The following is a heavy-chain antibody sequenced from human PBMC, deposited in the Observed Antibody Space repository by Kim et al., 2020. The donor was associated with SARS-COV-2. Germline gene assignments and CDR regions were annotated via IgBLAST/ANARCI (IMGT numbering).Heavy chain of an antibody. CDR3: ARFGDSSSWFGPYYYYYGMGV. CDR1: GFTFSSYW. D-gene: IGHD6-13*01. J-gene: IGHJ6*02. V-gene: IGHV3-7*01. CDR2: IKQDGSEK. Sequence: GGSLRLSCAASGFTFSSYWMSWVRQAPGKGLEWVANIKQDGSEKYYVDSVKGRFTISRDNAKNSLYLQMNSLRAEDTAVYYCARFGDSSSWFGPYYYYYGMGVWGQGTTGTLS.